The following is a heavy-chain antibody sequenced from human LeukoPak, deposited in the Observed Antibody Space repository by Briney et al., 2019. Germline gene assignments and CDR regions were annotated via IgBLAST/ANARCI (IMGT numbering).Heavy chain of an antibody. CDR3: ARDKRDFWSGYYYFDY. CDR2: IRYDGSRQ. CDR1: GITFRIHG. D-gene: IGHD3-3*01. J-gene: IGHJ4*02. Sequence: GGSLRLSCTASGITFRIHGMFWVRQAPGKGLEWVASIRYDGSRQFYADSVKGRFTISRGNAKNSLYLQMNSLRAEDTAVYYCARDKRDFWSGYYYFDYWGQGTLVTVSS. V-gene: IGHV3-30*02.